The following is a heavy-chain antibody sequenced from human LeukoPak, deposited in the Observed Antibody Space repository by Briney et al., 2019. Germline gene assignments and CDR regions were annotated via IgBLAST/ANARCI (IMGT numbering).Heavy chain of an antibody. J-gene: IGHJ4*02. V-gene: IGHV3-7*03. CDR3: TTDGVGVEGATYDN. Sequence: GGSLRLSCAASGFTFSSYWMSWVRQAPGKGLEWLANIKQDGSESYYVDSVKGRFTISRDNSKNTLYLQMNSLKTEDTAVYYCTTDGVGVEGATYDNWGQGTLVSVSS. CDR1: GFTFSSYW. D-gene: IGHD1-26*01. CDR2: IKQDGSES.